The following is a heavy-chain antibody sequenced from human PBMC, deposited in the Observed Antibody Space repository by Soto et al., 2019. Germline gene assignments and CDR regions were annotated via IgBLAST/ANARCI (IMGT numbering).Heavy chain of an antibody. J-gene: IGHJ5*02. Sequence: QVQLVQSGAEVKKPGASVKVSCKASGYTFTSYGISWVRQAPGQGLEWMGWISAYNGNTNYAQKLQGRVTMTTDTSTSTADMELRSLRSDDTAVYYCARGNIVVVPAARGNWFDPWGQGTLVTVSS. D-gene: IGHD2-2*01. CDR1: GYTFTSYG. V-gene: IGHV1-18*04. CDR2: ISAYNGNT. CDR3: ARGNIVVVPAARGNWFDP.